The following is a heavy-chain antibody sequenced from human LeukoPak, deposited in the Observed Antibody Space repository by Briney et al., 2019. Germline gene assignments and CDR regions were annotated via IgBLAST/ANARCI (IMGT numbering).Heavy chain of an antibody. CDR2: IIPIFGTA. CDR1: SYSFNRYG. CDR3: ARGGLQLVTPYYFDY. D-gene: IGHD4-23*01. Sequence: GASVKVSCKASSYSFNRYGISWVRQAPGQGLEWMGGIIPIFGTANYAQKFQGRVTITADKSTSTAYMELSSLRSEDTAVYYCARGGLQLVTPYYFDYWGQGTLVTVSS. V-gene: IGHV1-69*06. J-gene: IGHJ4*02.